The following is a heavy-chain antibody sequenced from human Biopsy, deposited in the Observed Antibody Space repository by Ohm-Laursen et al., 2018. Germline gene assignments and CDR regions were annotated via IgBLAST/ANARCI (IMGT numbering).Heavy chain of an antibody. V-gene: IGHV4-4*07. Sequence: SGTLSLTWTVTDKSINKYYWSWLRQPAGKGLEYIGRILFSGDTNPDYNPSLKSRVTMSVYTSKNQFSLRLSSMTAADTAVYYFASLGRYCSGENCYGIDYWGQGTLVTVSS. J-gene: IGHJ4*02. CDR1: DKSINKYY. CDR2: ILFSGDT. D-gene: IGHD2-15*01. CDR3: ASLGRYCSGENCYGIDY.